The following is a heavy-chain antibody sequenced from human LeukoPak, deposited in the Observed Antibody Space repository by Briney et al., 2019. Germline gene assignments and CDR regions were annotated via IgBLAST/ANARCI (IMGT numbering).Heavy chain of an antibody. Sequence: ASVKVSCKASGGTFSSYAISWVRQAPGQGLEWMGGIIPIFGTANYAQKFQGRVAITADESTSTAYMELSSLRSEDTAVYYCARGGSSGYLDYWGQGTLVTVSS. J-gene: IGHJ4*02. CDR1: GGTFSSYA. CDR2: IIPIFGTA. D-gene: IGHD3-22*01. V-gene: IGHV1-69*13. CDR3: ARGGSSGYLDY.